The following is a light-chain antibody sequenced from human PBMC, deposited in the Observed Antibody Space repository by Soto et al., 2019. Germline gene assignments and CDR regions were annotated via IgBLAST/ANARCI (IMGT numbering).Light chain of an antibody. Sequence: QYALTQPASVSGSPGQSITISCTGTSSDIGRYNLASWYQQHPGKPTKLMIYEATKRPSGVSNRFSGSKSGNTASLTISGLQAEDEADYYCSLYASTNTFMFGGGNKRTVL. V-gene: IGLV2-23*02. CDR1: SSDIGRYNL. J-gene: IGLJ3*02. CDR2: EAT. CDR3: SLYASTNTFM.